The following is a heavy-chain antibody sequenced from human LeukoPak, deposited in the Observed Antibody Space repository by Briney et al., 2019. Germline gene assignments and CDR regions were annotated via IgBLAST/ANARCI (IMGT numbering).Heavy chain of an antibody. CDR3: ARENIVVVPAAMGEGDYYYYYGMDV. D-gene: IGHD2-2*01. V-gene: IGHV3-21*01. CDR1: GFTFSTYS. CDR2: IDSRSNYI. J-gene: IGHJ6*02. Sequence: GGSLRLSCAASGFTFSTYSMNWVRQAPGKGLEWVSSIDSRSNYIYYADSVKGRFTISRDNAKNSLYLQMNSLRAEDTALYYCARENIVVVPAAMGEGDYYYYYGMDVWGQGTTVTVSS.